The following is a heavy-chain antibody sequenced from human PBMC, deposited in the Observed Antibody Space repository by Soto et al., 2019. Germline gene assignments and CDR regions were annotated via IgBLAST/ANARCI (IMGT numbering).Heavy chain of an antibody. V-gene: IGHV4-59*01. CDR2: IYYSGST. CDR3: ARDPTPFDSIAP. J-gene: IGHJ4*02. CDR1: GGSLSSYY. Sequence: SSETLSLTCTVSGGSLSSYYWSWIRQPPGKGLEWSGYIYYSGSTNYNPSLKSRVTISVDTSKNQFPLKLSSVTAADTAVYYCARDPTPFDSIAPWGQGTLVTVSS. D-gene: IGHD3-22*01.